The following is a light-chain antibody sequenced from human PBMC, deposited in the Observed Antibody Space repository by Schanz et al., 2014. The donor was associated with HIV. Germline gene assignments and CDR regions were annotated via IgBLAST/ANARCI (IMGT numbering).Light chain of an antibody. CDR1: SSDVGTYNS. CDR3: QSYDNNLGGSGV. V-gene: IGLV2-14*03. J-gene: IGLJ3*02. CDR2: GNN. Sequence: QSALTQPASVSGSPGQSITISCTGSSSDVGTYNSVSWYHQHPGKAPKLLIYGNNNRPSGVPDRFSGSKSGTSASLAITGLQAEDEADYYCQSYDNNLGGSGVFGGGTKLTVL.